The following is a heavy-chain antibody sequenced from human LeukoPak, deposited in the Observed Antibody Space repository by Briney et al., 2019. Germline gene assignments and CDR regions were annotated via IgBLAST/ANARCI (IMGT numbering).Heavy chain of an antibody. CDR3: ARNGLEFVVDTNIHYYYMDV. CDR1: GGAFSGYF. D-gene: IGHD2-15*01. Sequence: PSETLSLTCSVYGGAFSGYFWTWIRQSPGKGLEWIGEVNHSGTTKYNPSLRSRVSISLDSSQTQIYLTLNSVTAADSAVYYCARNGLEFVVDTNIHYYYMDVWGKGTTVTVSS. J-gene: IGHJ6*03. CDR2: VNHSGTT. V-gene: IGHV4-34*01.